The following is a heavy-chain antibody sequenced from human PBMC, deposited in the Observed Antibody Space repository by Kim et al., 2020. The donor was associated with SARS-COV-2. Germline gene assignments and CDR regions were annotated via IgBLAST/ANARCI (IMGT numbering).Heavy chain of an antibody. D-gene: IGHD3-10*01. CDR3: ARGSVAWFGELPLFDY. CDR1: GGSFSGYY. Sequence: SETLSLTCAVYGGSFSGYYWSWIRQPPGKGLEWIGEINHSGSTNYNPSLKSRVTISVDTSKNQFSLKLSSVTAADTAVYYCARGSVAWFGELPLFDYWGQGTLVTVSS. J-gene: IGHJ4*02. V-gene: IGHV4-34*01. CDR2: INHSGST.